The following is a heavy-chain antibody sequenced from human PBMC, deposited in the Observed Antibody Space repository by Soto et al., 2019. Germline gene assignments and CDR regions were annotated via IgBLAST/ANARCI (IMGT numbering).Heavy chain of an antibody. CDR3: TTDLYYYDSSGYYHDFDY. CDR2: IKSKTDGGTT. Sequence: GGSLRLSCAASGFTFSNAWMNWVRQAPGKGLEWVGRIKSKTDGGTTDYAAPVKGRFTISRDDSKNTLYLQMNSLKTEDTAVYYCTTDLYYYDSSGYYHDFDYWGQGTLVTVSS. J-gene: IGHJ4*02. V-gene: IGHV3-15*07. D-gene: IGHD3-22*01. CDR1: GFTFSNAW.